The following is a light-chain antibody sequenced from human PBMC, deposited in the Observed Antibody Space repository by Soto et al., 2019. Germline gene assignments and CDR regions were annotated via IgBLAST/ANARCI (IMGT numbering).Light chain of an antibody. Sequence: DTQMTQVPSTLSAPVRDRVNLTCLASQSISSWLAWYQQKPGKAPKILIYAAFSLKSGVPSRFSGSGSGTEFTLTISSLQPEDFATYYCQQYNSYSRAFGQGTKVDIK. CDR3: QQYNSYSRA. CDR2: AAF. J-gene: IGKJ1*01. V-gene: IGKV1-5*01. CDR1: QSISSW.